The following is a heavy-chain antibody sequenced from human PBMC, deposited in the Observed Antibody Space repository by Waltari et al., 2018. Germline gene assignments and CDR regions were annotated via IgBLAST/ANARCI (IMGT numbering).Heavy chain of an antibody. CDR1: GYTFISYG. J-gene: IGHJ4*02. Sequence: QVQLVQSGPEVKKPGASVKVSCKTSGYTFISYGISWVRQAPGQGLEWMGWVNPYNGNANYAQKLQGRVTMTTDTSTSTAYMELRSLRSDDTAVYYCARRWNYFDYWGQGTLVTVSS. D-gene: IGHD1-1*01. CDR2: VNPYNGNA. CDR3: ARRWNYFDY. V-gene: IGHV1-18*01.